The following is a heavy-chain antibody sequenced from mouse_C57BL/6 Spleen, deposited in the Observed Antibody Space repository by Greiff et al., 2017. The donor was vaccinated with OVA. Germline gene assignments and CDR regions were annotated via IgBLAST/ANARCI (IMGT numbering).Heavy chain of an antibody. J-gene: IGHJ1*03. CDR2: IHPSDSDA. CDR1: GYTFTSYW. V-gene: IGHV1-74*01. D-gene: IGHD1-1*01. CDR3: AIDDSITTVVHWYFDV. Sequence: QVQLKQPGAELVKPGASVKVSCKASGYTFTSYWMHWVKQRPGQGLEWIGRIHPSDSDANYNQKFKGKATLTVDKSSSTAYMQLSSLTSEDSAVYYCAIDDSITTVVHWYFDVWGTGTTVTVSS.